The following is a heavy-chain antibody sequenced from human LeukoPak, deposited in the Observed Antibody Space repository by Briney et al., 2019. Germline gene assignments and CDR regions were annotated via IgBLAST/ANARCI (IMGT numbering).Heavy chain of an antibody. CDR2: ISSSSSTI. J-gene: IGHJ6*03. V-gene: IGHV3-48*01. D-gene: IGHD2-21*02. CDR3: ARGGGGDPFYYYYYYMDV. Sequence: PGGSLRLSCAASGFTFSSYSMNWVRQAPGEGLEWVSYISSSSSTIYYADSVKGRFTISRDNAKNSLYLQMNSLRAEDTAVYYCARGGGGDPFYYYYYYMDVWGKGTTVTVSS. CDR1: GFTFSSYS.